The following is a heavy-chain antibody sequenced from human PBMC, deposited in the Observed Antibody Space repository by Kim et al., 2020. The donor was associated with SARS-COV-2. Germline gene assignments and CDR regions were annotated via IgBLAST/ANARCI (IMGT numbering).Heavy chain of an antibody. CDR2: INTNTGNP. V-gene: IGHV7-4-1*02. CDR1: GYTFTSYA. J-gene: IGHJ6*02. CDR3: ARLGGDIVVRLHIDGMDV. D-gene: IGHD2-15*01. Sequence: ASVKVSCKASGYTFTSYAMNWVRQAPGQGLEWMGWINTNTGNPTYAQGFTGRFVFSLDTSVSTAYLQISSLKAEDTAVYYCARLGGDIVVRLHIDGMDVWGQGSTVTVSS.